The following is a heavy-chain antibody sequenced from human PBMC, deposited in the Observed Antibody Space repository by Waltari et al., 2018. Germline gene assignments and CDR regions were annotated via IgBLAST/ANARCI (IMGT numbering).Heavy chain of an antibody. D-gene: IGHD3-10*01. J-gene: IGHJ4*02. CDR1: EYTFTAYY. Sequence: QIRLVQSGAEVKRPGASVKVSCKGIEYTFTAYYLHWVRRAHGQGLEWLGWINPDSGDTISAQNFQGRVTMTRDMSISTAYMELTRLRSDDTAIYYCARGGRFREFNYLDYWGQGSPVTVSS. V-gene: IGHV1-2*02. CDR3: ARGGRFREFNYLDY. CDR2: INPDSGDT.